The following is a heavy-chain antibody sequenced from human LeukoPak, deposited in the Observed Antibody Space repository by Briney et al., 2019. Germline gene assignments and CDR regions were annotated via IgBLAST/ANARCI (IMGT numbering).Heavy chain of an antibody. CDR2: ISAYNGNT. Sequence: ASVKVSCKASGYTFTSYGISWVRQAPGQGLEWMGWISAYNGNTNYAQKLQGRVTMTTDTSTSTAYMELRSLRSDDTAVYYCARADNHYSSSNWFDPWGQGTLVTVSS. CDR1: GYTFTSYG. D-gene: IGHD6-6*01. J-gene: IGHJ5*02. CDR3: ARADNHYSSSNWFDP. V-gene: IGHV1-18*01.